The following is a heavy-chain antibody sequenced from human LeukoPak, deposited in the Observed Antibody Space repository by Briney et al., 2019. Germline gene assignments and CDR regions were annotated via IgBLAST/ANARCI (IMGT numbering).Heavy chain of an antibody. CDR3: AKDGESSYYGSGYYMDV. V-gene: IGHV3-30*02. D-gene: IGHD3-10*01. CDR1: GFTFSSYG. CDR2: IRYDGSNK. J-gene: IGHJ6*03. Sequence: GGSLRLSCAASGFTFSSYGMHWVRQAPDKGLEWVAFIRYDGSNKYYADSVKGRFTISRDNSKNTLYLQMNSLRAEDTAVYYCAKDGESSYYGSGYYMDVWGKGTTVTISS.